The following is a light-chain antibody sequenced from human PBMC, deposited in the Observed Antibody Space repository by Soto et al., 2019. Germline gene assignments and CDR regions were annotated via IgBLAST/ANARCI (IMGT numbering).Light chain of an antibody. CDR2: EVN. Sequence: QSVLTQPPSVSGSPGQSVTISCTGTSSDIGSYNRVSWYQQPPGAAPKLMICEVNNRPSGVPERFSGSKSGNTASLTIFGLQAEDEADYYCSSFTSSDTYVFGTVTKVTVL. CDR1: SSDIGSYNR. J-gene: IGLJ1*01. V-gene: IGLV2-18*02. CDR3: SSFTSSDTYV.